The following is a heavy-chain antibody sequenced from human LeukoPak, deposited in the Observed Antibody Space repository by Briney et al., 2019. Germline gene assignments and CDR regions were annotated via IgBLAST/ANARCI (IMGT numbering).Heavy chain of an antibody. J-gene: IGHJ3*02. CDR1: GFTFSSYW. V-gene: IGHV3-7*01. Sequence: PGGSLRLSCAASGFTFSSYWMSWVRQPPGKGLEWVANINQDGSEKYYADSVKGRFTISRGNAKNSLFLQMNSLRAEDTAVYYCATSGSGGSSDGSFDIWGQGTMVTVSS. CDR2: INQDGSEK. D-gene: IGHD2-15*01. CDR3: ATSGSGGSSDGSFDI.